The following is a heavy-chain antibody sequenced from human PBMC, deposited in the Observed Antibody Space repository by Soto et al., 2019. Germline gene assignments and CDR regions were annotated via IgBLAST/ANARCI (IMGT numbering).Heavy chain of an antibody. CDR2: VSIGGST. Sequence: DVQLLESGGGLVQPEGSLRLSCAASGFTFSSYAMGWVRQGPGKGLEWVAVVSIGGSTHYADSVRGRFTISRDNSKNTLSLQMKSLTAEDTAVYFCAKRRGAGWHFDYWGQGALVTVSS. CDR1: GFTFSSYA. J-gene: IGHJ4*02. CDR3: AKRRGAGWHFDY. V-gene: IGHV3-23*01. D-gene: IGHD2-15*01.